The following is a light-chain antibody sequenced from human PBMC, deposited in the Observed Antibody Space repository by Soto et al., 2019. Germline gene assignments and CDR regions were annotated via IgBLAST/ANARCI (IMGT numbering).Light chain of an antibody. CDR3: QQHADWPT. CDR1: QSVSSS. Sequence: EIVLTQSPATLSLSPGERATLSCRTSQSVSSSLAWYQHKPGQAPRLLIYDASNRATGIPARFSGGGSGTDFTLTISSLEPEDFTIYYCQQHADWPTFGGGTKVQIK. V-gene: IGKV3-11*01. J-gene: IGKJ4*01. CDR2: DAS.